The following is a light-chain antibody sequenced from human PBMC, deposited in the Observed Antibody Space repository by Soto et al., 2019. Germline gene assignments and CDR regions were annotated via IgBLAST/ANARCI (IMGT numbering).Light chain of an antibody. V-gene: IGLV2-14*03. CDR2: DVS. CDR3: SSYTSSSSFY. Sequence: QSALTQPASVSGSPGQSLTISCTGTSSDIGSSNFVSWYQQHPGKAPKLIIYDVSNRPSGVSNRFSGSKSGNTAPLTISGLQAEDEADYYCSSYTSSSSFYFGTGTKVTVL. J-gene: IGLJ1*01. CDR1: SSDIGSSNF.